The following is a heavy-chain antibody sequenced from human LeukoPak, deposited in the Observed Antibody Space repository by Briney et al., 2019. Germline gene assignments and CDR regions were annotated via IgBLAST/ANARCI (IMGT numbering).Heavy chain of an antibody. J-gene: IGHJ3*02. Sequence: GGSLRPSCAASGFTFSSYWMHWVRQAPGKGLVWVSRINSDGSSTSYADSVKGRFTISRDNAKNTLYLQMNSLRAEDTAVYYCARVQGVVTQRGAFDIWGQGTMVTVSS. CDR1: GFTFSSYW. V-gene: IGHV3-74*01. D-gene: IGHD4-23*01. CDR3: ARVQGVVTQRGAFDI. CDR2: INSDGSST.